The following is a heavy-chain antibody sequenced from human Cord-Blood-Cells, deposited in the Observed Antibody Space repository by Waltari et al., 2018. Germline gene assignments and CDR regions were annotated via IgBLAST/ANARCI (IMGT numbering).Heavy chain of an antibody. CDR2: ISSSSSYI. V-gene: IGHV3-21*01. D-gene: IGHD1-1*01. CDR3: ARAVRERRIDY. J-gene: IGHJ4*02. CDR1: GFTFSSYS. Sequence: EVQLVESGGGLVKPGGSLRLSCAASGFTFSSYSMNWVRQAPGKGLEWVSSISSSSSYINYADSVKGRFTISRDNAKNSLYLQMNSLRAEDTAVYYCARAVRERRIDYWGQGTLVTVSS.